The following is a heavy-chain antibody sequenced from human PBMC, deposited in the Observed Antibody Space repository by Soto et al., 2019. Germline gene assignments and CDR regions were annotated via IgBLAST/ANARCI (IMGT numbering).Heavy chain of an antibody. J-gene: IGHJ4*02. D-gene: IGHD2-15*01. CDR2: IIPILGIA. CDR1: GGTFSSYT. CDR3: ARDSLYCSGGSCYEKSDY. Sequence: QVQLVQSGAEVKKPGSSVKVSCKASGGTFSSYTISWVRQAPGQGLEWMGRIIPILGIANYAQKFQGRVTITADKSTSTAYSELSSLRSEDTAVYYCARDSLYCSGGSCYEKSDYWGQGTLVTVSS. V-gene: IGHV1-69*08.